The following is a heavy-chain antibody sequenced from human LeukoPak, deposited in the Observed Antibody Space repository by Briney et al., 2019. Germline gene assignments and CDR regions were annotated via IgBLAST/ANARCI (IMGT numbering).Heavy chain of an antibody. CDR3: AREVTDDCSGGSCYSGYFQH. V-gene: IGHV1-18*01. Sequence: VASVKVSCKASGYTFTSYGISWVRQAPGQGLGWMGWISAYNGTTNYAQKFQGRVTMTRDTSISTAYMELSRLRSDDTAVYYCAREVTDDCSGGSCYSGYFQHWGQGTLVTVSS. D-gene: IGHD2-15*01. J-gene: IGHJ1*01. CDR1: GYTFTSYG. CDR2: ISAYNGTT.